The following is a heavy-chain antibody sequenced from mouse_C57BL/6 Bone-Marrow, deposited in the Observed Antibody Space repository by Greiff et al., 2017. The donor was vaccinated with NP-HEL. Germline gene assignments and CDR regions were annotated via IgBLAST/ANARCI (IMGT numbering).Heavy chain of an antibody. J-gene: IGHJ2*01. CDR3: ARDGYGGY. CDR2: INPNNGGT. CDR1: GYTFTDYY. Sequence: EVQLQQSGPELVKPGASVKISCKASGYTFTDYYMHWVKQSHGKSLEWIGDINPNNGGTSYNQQFKGKATLTVDTSSSTAYMELRSLTSEDAAVYYCARDGYGGYWGQGTTLTVSS. V-gene: IGHV1-26*01. D-gene: IGHD2-2*01.